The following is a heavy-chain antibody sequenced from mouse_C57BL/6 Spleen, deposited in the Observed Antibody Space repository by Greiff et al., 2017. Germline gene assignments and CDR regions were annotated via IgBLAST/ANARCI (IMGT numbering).Heavy chain of an antibody. Sequence: QVQLQQSGPELVKPGASVKISCKASGYAFSSSWMNWVKQRPGKGLEWIGRIYPGDGDTNYNGKFKGKATLTADKSSSTAYMQLSSLTSEDSAVCFCARRPLYAMDYWGQGTSVTVSS. CDR3: ARRPLYAMDY. CDR2: IYPGDGDT. J-gene: IGHJ4*01. CDR1: GYAFSSSW. V-gene: IGHV1-82*01.